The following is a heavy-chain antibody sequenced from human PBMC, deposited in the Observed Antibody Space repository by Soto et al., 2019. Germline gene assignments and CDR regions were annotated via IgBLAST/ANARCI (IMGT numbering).Heavy chain of an antibody. CDR1: GGSIISGGYY. D-gene: IGHD3-3*01. CDR2: IYYSGST. V-gene: IGHV4-31*03. J-gene: IGHJ5*02. Sequence: SETLSLTCTVSGGSIISGGYYWSWIRQHPGKGLEWIGYIYYSGSTYYNPSLKSRVTISVDTSKNQFSLKLSSVTAADTAVYYCARGVSGITIFGVVIISRWFDPWGRGTLVTVSS. CDR3: ARGVSGITIFGVVIISRWFDP.